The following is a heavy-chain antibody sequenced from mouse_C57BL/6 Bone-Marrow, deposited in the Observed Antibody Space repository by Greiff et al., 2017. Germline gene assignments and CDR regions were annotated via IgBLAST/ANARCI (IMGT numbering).Heavy chain of an antibody. CDR2: ISDGGSYT. D-gene: IGHD1-1*01. CDR1: GFTFSSYA. CDR3: ARTTYYGSSYLAY. Sequence: DVMLVESGGGLVKPGGSLKLSCAASGFTFSSYAMSWVRQTPEKRLEWVATISDGGSYTYYPDNVKGRFTISRDNAKNNLYLQMSHLKSEDTAMYYCARTTYYGSSYLAYWGQGTLVTVSA. J-gene: IGHJ3*01. V-gene: IGHV5-4*03.